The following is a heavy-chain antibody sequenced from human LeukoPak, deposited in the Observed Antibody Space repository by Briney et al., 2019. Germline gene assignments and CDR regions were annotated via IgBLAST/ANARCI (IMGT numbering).Heavy chain of an antibody. D-gene: IGHD5-12*01. J-gene: IGHJ4*02. V-gene: IGHV3-48*02. CDR2: ISSRSSSM. CDR3: ARDSTDGYNPEPGY. Sequence: GGSLRLSCAASGFTFSSYTMNWVRQAPGKGLEWVSYISSRSSSMYYADSVKGRFTISRDNAKNSLYLQMNSLRDEDTAVYYCARDSTDGYNPEPGYWGQGTLVIVSS. CDR1: GFTFSSYT.